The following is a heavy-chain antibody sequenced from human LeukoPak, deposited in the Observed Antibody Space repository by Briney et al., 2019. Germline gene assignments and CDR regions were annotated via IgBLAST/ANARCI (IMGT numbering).Heavy chain of an antibody. Sequence: GESLKISCKGSGYSFISYWIGWVRQMPGKGLEWMGMIYPGDSDTRYSPSFQGQVTISADKSISTAYLQWSSLKASDTAMYYCARSMIYCSSTSCYPYYYMDVWGKGTTVTVSS. D-gene: IGHD2-2*01. CDR3: ARSMIYCSSTSCYPYYYMDV. CDR2: IYPGDSDT. CDR1: GYSFISYW. V-gene: IGHV5-51*01. J-gene: IGHJ6*03.